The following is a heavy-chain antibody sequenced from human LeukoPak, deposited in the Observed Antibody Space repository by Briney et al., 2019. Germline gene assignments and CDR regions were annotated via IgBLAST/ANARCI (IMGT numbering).Heavy chain of an antibody. V-gene: IGHV4-59*08. CDR2: IYYNGGT. CDR1: GVSISPYY. CDR3: ARQGKYMAATGTPNFDY. D-gene: IGHD6-13*01. Sequence: SETLSLTCTVSGVSISPYYWGWIRQPPGKGPEWIGYIYYNGGTNYNPSLKSRVTISVDTSKNQFSLRLSSVTAADTAVYYCARQGKYMAATGTPNFDYWGQGTLVTVSS. J-gene: IGHJ4*02.